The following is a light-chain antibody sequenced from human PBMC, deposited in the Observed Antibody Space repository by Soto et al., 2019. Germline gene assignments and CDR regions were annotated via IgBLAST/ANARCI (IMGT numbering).Light chain of an antibody. Sequence: QSVLTQPASVSGSPGQSITISCTGTSSDVGVYNYVSWYQQHPGKAPKLMIYDVSNRPSGVSNRFSGSKSGNTASLTISGLHAEDEAYYYCSSYTSNSTRVVRTGTEVTV. CDR1: SSDVGVYNY. CDR3: SSYTSNSTRV. CDR2: DVS. J-gene: IGLJ1*01. V-gene: IGLV2-14*01.